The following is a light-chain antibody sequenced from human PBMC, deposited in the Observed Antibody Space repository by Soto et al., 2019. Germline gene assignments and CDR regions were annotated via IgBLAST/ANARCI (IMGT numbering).Light chain of an antibody. Sequence: MEMTRSQDPLSGSAGKSGTFPYRSSQSVSSSYLAWYQQKPGQAPRLLIYGASSRATGIPDRFSGSGSGTDFTLIISSLEADDFAVYYCHQDRRSPLTFGRGTKVDIK. CDR3: HQDRRSPLT. CDR1: QSVSSSY. J-gene: IGKJ4*01. CDR2: GAS. V-gene: IGKV3-20*01.